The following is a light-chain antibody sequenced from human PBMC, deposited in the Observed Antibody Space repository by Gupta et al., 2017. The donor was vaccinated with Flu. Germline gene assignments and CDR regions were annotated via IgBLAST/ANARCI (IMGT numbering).Light chain of an antibody. J-gene: IGKJ2*01. CDR2: STS. Sequence: EIVLTQPPGTLSLSPGERATLSCRASQTISRYYLAWYQQKPGQAPRLLIYSTSNRATGIPDRFSGSGSGADFTLTISRLEPEDFAVYFCQQYASSSQTFGQGTKLEIK. V-gene: IGKV3-20*01. CDR1: QTISRYY. CDR3: QQYASSSQT.